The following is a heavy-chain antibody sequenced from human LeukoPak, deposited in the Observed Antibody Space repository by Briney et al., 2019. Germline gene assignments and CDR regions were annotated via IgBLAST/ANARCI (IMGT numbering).Heavy chain of an antibody. CDR1: GFAFRNAW. J-gene: IGHJ4*02. V-gene: IGHV3-15*01. Sequence: PGGSLRLSCAASGFAFRNAWLSWARKAPGKGLKWVGRFKSKTDGGTTDYAAPVKGRFAISRDDSKNTLYLQMNSLKTEDTAVYYCTTGYYGSGSYPIDYWGQGTLVTVSS. D-gene: IGHD3-10*01. CDR3: TTGYYGSGSYPIDY. CDR2: FKSKTDGGTT.